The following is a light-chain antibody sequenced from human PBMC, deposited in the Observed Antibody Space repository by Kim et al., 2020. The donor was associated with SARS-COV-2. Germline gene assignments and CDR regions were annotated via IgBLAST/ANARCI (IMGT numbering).Light chain of an antibody. CDR3: CSYAGSYIWV. V-gene: IGLV3-1*01. Sequence: VSTGQTASTTCSGYNLGDKYVSWYQQKPGQSPAVVIYQDNQQPSGIPERFSCSNSENTATLTISALQAEDEADYYCCSYAGSYIWVFGGGTKLTVL. CDR2: QDN. J-gene: IGLJ3*02. CDR1: NLGDKY.